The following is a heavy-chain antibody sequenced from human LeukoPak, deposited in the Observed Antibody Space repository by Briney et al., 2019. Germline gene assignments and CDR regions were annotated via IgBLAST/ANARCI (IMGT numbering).Heavy chain of an antibody. D-gene: IGHD6-13*01. CDR1: GFTFSSYW. V-gene: IGHV5-51*01. J-gene: IGHJ4*02. Sequence: GGSLRLSCAASGFTFSSYWIGWVRQMPGKGLEWMGIISPDGSDTRYSPSFQGQVTISADKSITTAYLQWSSLKASDTAMYYCARLTSSWSFDYWGQGTLVTVSS. CDR3: ARLTSSWSFDY. CDR2: ISPDGSDT.